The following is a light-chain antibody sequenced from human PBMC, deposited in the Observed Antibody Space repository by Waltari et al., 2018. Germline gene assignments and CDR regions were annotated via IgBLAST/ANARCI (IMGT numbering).Light chain of an antibody. CDR1: QSVSSK. V-gene: IGKV3-15*01. CDR2: GAS. J-gene: IGKJ2*01. CDR3: QQYSNWPYT. Sequence: MTQSPATLSVLPGEIATLSCRASQSVSSKLAWYQQKPGQAPRLLIYGASTRATAIPARFSGSGSGTEFTLTISSLQSEDFAVYYCQQYSNWPYTFGQGTKLEIK.